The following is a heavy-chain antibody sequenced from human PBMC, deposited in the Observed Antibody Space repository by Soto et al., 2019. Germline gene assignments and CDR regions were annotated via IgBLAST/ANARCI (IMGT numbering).Heavy chain of an antibody. Sequence: QVQLQESGPGLVRPSETLSLACSVSGGSMSSYYWTWIRQSPGKGLEWIGYIYHGGSTNYNFSLKSRVTISIDTSKNQFSLKMTSVTAADTAVYYCARVGRTDYDYWSGYYGWLDPWGQGTLVTVSS. CDR2: IYHGGST. CDR3: ARVGRTDYDYWSGYYGWLDP. J-gene: IGHJ5*02. D-gene: IGHD3-3*01. CDR1: GGSMSSYY. V-gene: IGHV4-59*12.